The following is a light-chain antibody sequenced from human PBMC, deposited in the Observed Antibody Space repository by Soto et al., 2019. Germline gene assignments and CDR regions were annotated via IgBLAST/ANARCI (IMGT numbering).Light chain of an antibody. J-gene: IGKJ2*01. Sequence: DIQMTPSPSTLSASVGDRVTITCRASQTIGGWVAWFQQKPGRAPKLLIFAASALETGVPSSFSVVGYRTAFTLVSTILQPDVLGAIIFQQDESYPFTFAQGTKVEMK. CDR1: QTIGGW. V-gene: IGKV1-5*03. CDR3: QQDESYPFT. CDR2: AAS.